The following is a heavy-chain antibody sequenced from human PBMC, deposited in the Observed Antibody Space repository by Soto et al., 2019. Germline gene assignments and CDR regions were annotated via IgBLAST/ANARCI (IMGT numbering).Heavy chain of an antibody. CDR2: IYWDEDK. CDR1: GFSLNTNGMA. Sequence: QITLKESGPTLVRPTQTLTLTCSFSGFSLNTNGMAVGWIRQPPGKALEWLAFIYWDEDKRYSPSLKTRLTGTTDTSKNEVVLTMTNLDPLDTGIYYCAGWNCESGLDVWGQGTTVTVSS. CDR3: AGWNCESGLDV. J-gene: IGHJ6*02. D-gene: IGHD1-7*01. V-gene: IGHV2-5*02.